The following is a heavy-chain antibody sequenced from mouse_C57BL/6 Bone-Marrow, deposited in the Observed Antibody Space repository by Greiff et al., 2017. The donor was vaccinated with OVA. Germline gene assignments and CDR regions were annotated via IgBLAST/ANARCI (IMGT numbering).Heavy chain of an antibody. J-gene: IGHJ3*01. CDR3: ARRGYSPWFAY. D-gene: IGHD2-3*01. Sequence: EVQLQESGPGLVKPSQSLSLTCSVTGYSITSGYYWNWIRQFPGNKLEWMGYISYDGSNNYNPSLKNRISITRDTSKNQFFLKLNSVTTEDTATYYCARRGYSPWFAYWGQGTLVTVSA. CDR1: GYSITSGYY. CDR2: ISYDGSN. V-gene: IGHV3-6*01.